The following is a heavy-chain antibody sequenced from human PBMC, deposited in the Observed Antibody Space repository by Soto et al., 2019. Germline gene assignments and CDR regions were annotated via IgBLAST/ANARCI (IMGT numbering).Heavy chain of an antibody. D-gene: IGHD3-22*01. CDR1: GGSISSSNW. CDR3: ARGPVVVITRAFDY. V-gene: IGHV4-4*02. Sequence: SETLSLTCAVSGGSISSSNWWSWVRQPPGRGLEWIGEIYHSGSTNYNPSLKSRVTISVDKSKNQFSLKLSSVTAADTAVYYCARGPVVVITRAFDYWGQGTLVTVSS. J-gene: IGHJ4*02. CDR2: IYHSGST.